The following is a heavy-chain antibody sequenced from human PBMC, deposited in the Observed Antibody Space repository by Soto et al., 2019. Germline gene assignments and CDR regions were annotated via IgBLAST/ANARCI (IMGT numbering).Heavy chain of an antibody. CDR1: GFTFSIYA. J-gene: IGHJ6*02. V-gene: IGHV3-23*01. Sequence: EVQLLESGGGLVQPGWSLKLSCAVSGFTFSIYAMCWVRQAPGKGLEWVSGINDDGARTYYPDSVKGRFPISRDNFKNTLYLKMNSLRAEDTAVYYCAREEWTNRRPYMYSGMDVWGQGTTVTVSS. CDR3: AREEWTNRRPYMYSGMDV. CDR2: INDDGART. D-gene: IGHD3-3*01.